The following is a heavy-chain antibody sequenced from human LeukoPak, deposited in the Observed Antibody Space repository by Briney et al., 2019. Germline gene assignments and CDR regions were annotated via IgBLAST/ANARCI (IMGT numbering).Heavy chain of an antibody. CDR2: IYYSGST. CDR3: ARQSGHAYVVNSKFDY. CDR1: GGSISSGGYY. D-gene: IGHD4-23*01. Sequence: SETLSLTCTVSGGSISSGGYYWSWIRQHPGKGLEWIGYIYYSGSTYYNPSLKSRVTISVDTSKNQFSLKLSSVTAPDPAVYYCARQSGHAYVVNSKFDYWAQEPWSPSPQ. V-gene: IGHV4-31*03. J-gene: IGHJ4*01.